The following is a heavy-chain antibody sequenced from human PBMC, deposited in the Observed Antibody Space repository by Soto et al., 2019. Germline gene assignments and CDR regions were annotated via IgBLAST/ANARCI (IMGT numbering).Heavy chain of an antibody. CDR3: AKSPTVTQRGYFDY. CDR1: GFTFSSYG. D-gene: IGHD4-17*01. CDR2: ISYDGNNK. V-gene: IGHV3-30*18. J-gene: IGHJ4*02. Sequence: QVQLVESGGGVVQPGRSLRLSCAASGFTFSSYGMHWVRQAPGKGLEWVAVISYDGNNKYYADSVKGRFTISRDNSENTLYLQMNSLRAEDTAVHYCAKSPTVTQRGYFDYWGQGTLVTVSS.